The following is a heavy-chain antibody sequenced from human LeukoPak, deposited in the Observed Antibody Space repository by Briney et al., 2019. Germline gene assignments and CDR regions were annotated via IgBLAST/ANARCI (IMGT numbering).Heavy chain of an antibody. D-gene: IGHD4-17*01. CDR1: GFTFSNAW. Sequence: GGSLRLSCAASGFTFSNAWMSWVRQAPGKGLEWVSYISSTGSPIYYADSVKGRFTISRDNAKNSLYLQMNSLRAEDTAVYYCARVGIKDYGDYVDYYFDYWGQGTLVTVSS. V-gene: IGHV3-11*01. J-gene: IGHJ4*02. CDR2: ISSTGSPI. CDR3: ARVGIKDYGDYVDYYFDY.